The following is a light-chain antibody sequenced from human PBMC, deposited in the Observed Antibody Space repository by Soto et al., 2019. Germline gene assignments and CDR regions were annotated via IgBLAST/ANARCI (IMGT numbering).Light chain of an antibody. J-gene: IGKJ1*01. V-gene: IGKV3-20*01. Sequence: IVLTQSPGTLSLSQGERATLSCRTSQSVNNNYLAWYQQKPGQAPRLLIYGASSRATGIPDRFSGSGSGTDFTLSISRLEPEDFAVYYCQQYSSLWTFGQGTKVDIK. CDR1: QSVNNNY. CDR3: QQYSSLWT. CDR2: GAS.